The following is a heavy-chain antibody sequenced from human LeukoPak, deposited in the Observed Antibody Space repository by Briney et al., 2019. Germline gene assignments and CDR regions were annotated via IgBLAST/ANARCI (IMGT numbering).Heavy chain of an antibody. J-gene: IGHJ4*02. CDR3: ARGVQLERFDY. V-gene: IGHV4-59*01. CDR1: GGSISSYY. Sequence: KSSETLSLTCTVSGGSISSYYWSWIRQPPGKGLEWIGYIYYSGSTNYNPSLKSRVAISVDTSKNQFSLKLSSVTAADTAVYYCARGVQLERFDYWGQGTLVTVSS. D-gene: IGHD1-1*01. CDR2: IYYSGST.